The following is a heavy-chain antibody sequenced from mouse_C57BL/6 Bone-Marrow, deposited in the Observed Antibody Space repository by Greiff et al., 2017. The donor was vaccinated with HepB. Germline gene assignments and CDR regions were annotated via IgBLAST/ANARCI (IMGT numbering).Heavy chain of an antibody. J-gene: IGHJ3*01. V-gene: IGHV1-55*01. Sequence: VQLQQSGPELVKPGASVKISCKASGYTFTSYWITWVKQRPGQGLEWIGDIYPGSGSTNYNEKFRSKATLTVDTSSSTAYMQLSSLTSEDSAVYYCANYGSTWFAYWGQGTLVTVSA. D-gene: IGHD1-1*01. CDR2: IYPGSGST. CDR3: ANYGSTWFAY. CDR1: GYTFTSYW.